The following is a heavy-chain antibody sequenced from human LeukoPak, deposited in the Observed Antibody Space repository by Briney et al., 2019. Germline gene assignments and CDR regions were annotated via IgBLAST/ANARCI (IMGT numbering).Heavy chain of an antibody. CDR3: ASSYYDILTGYSYYYMDV. J-gene: IGHJ6*03. CDR2: ISSSSSYI. D-gene: IGHD3-9*01. CDR1: GFTVSSNY. V-gene: IGHV3-21*01. Sequence: GGSLRLSCAASGFTVSSNYMSWVRQAPGKGLEWVSSISSSSSYIYYADSVKGRFTISRDNAKDSLFLQINSLRAEDTAVYYCASSYYDILTGYSYYYMDVWGKGTTVTVSS.